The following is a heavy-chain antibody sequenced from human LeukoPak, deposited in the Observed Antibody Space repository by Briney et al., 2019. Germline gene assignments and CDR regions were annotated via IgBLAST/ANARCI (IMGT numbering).Heavy chain of an antibody. CDR3: ARVWVSAWPLYKYYYGMDV. Sequence: ASVKVSCTASGYIFTDYYMHWVRQAPGQELGWMGRINPNSGGTNFAQKLQGRVTMTTDTPTSTAYMELRSLTSDDTAVYYCARVWVSAWPLYKYYYGMDVWGQGTTVAVSS. V-gene: IGHV1/OR15-1*04. J-gene: IGHJ6*02. D-gene: IGHD6-19*01. CDR2: INPNSGGT. CDR1: GYIFTDYY.